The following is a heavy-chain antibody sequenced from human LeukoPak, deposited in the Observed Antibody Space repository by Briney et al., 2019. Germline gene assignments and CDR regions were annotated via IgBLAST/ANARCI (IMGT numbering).Heavy chain of an antibody. Sequence: ASVTVSCTASGGTFSSYAISWVRQAPGQGLEWMGGFIPTFGTANYAQKFQGRVTITADESTSTAYMELSSLRSEDTAVYYGAREVVVVAATRGHWFDPWGQGTLVTVSS. CDR1: GGTFSSYA. D-gene: IGHD2-15*01. J-gene: IGHJ5*02. CDR2: FIPTFGTA. CDR3: AREVVVVAATRGHWFDP. V-gene: IGHV1-69*13.